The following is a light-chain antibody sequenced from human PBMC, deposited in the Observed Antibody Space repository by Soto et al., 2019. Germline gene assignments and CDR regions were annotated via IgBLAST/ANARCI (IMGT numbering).Light chain of an antibody. CDR1: SSDVGGYNY. CDR2: DVS. Sequence: QSALTQPRSVSVSPGQSATISCTGTSSDVGGYNYVSWCQQHPGKAPKLMIYDVSKRPSGVPDRFSCSKSGNTASLPIAGLQAEDEADYYCCSYAGSYVFGTGTKVTVL. V-gene: IGLV2-11*01. J-gene: IGLJ1*01. CDR3: CSYAGSYV.